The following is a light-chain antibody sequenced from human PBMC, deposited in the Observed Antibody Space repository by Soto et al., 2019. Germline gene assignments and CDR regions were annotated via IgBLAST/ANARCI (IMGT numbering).Light chain of an antibody. CDR2: EVT. J-gene: IGLJ1*01. Sequence: QSVLTQPASVSGSPGQSITISCTGTSSDVGTYNLVSWCQQLPGKAPKLIIYEVTTRPSGGYMRFSGSKSGTTPPLTVSGLQAEDESDYYCCSYASSSYVFGTGTKVTVL. CDR3: CSYASSSYV. CDR1: SSDVGTYNL. V-gene: IGLV2-23*02.